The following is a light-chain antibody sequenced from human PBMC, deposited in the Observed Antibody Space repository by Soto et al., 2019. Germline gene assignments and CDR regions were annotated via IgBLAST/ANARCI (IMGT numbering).Light chain of an antibody. Sequence: EIVLTQSPATLSLSPGERATLSCRASQSVSSYLAWYQQKPGQAPRLLIYDASTRATFIPARFSGGGSGTDFTLTISSLEHEDFAIYYCQERSKWPRFTFGQGTKLEIK. CDR3: QERSKWPRFT. V-gene: IGKV3-11*01. CDR2: DAS. J-gene: IGKJ2*01. CDR1: QSVSSY.